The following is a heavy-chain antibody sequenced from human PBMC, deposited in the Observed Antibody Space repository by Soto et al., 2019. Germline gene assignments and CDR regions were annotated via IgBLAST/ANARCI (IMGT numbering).Heavy chain of an antibody. CDR1: GFTFITYA. CDR2: ISSNGGST. CDR3: MTHSSGWYFDY. V-gene: IGHV3-64D*06. Sequence: PGGSLRLSCSASGFTFITYAMHWVRQAPGKGLEYVSTISSNGGSTYYADSVKGRFTISRDNSKNTLYLQMSSLRAEDTAVYYCMTHSSGWYFDYWGQGTLVTVSS. D-gene: IGHD6-19*01. J-gene: IGHJ4*02.